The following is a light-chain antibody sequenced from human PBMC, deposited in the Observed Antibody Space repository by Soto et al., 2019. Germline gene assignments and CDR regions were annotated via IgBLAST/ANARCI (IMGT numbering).Light chain of an antibody. CDR2: GAS. CDR3: QQSSTVSLT. Sequence: DIPMTQSPSSLSASVGDRVTITCRASQSITTYLHWYQQKPGKAPKLLIYGASNLQTGVPSRFSGSGFGTDFTLTITTLQPEDFATYYCQQSSTVSLTFGGGTKVEI. J-gene: IGKJ4*01. V-gene: IGKV1-39*01. CDR1: QSITTY.